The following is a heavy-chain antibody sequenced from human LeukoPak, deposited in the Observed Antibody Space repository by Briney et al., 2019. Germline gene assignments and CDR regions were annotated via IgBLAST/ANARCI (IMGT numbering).Heavy chain of an antibody. CDR2: ISSSSSYI. CDR1: GFTFSSYN. D-gene: IGHD2/OR15-2a*01. Sequence: GGSLRLSCAASGFTFSSYNMNWVRQAPGKGLEWVSSISSSSSYIYYADSVKGRFTISRDNSNDALYLQMNSLRVEDTAVYYCAKGRFSPDCWGQGTLVTVSS. V-gene: IGHV3-21*04. CDR3: AKGRFSPDC. J-gene: IGHJ4*02.